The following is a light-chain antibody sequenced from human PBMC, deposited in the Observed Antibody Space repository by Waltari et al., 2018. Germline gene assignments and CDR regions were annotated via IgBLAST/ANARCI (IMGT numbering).Light chain of an antibody. J-gene: IGLJ3*02. V-gene: IGLV2-14*03. CDR1: SSGCGDSV. CDR3: LSYTTSHILGV. CDR2: DVG. Sequence: QSALTQPAAVSGSPGPSTTISRTGISSGCGDSVVSWYQHHPGQAPNLMIYDVGSRPPGVSNRFSDSKSGNTASLTISGLQAEDEADYYCLSYTTSHILGVFGGGTKLTVL.